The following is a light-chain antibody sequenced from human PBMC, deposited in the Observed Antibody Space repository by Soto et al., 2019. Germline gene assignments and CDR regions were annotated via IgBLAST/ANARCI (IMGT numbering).Light chain of an antibody. CDR2: DAS. CDR3: QQRGNWPLT. J-gene: IGKJ4*01. CDR1: QSVSSY. Sequence: EIVLTQSPATLSLSPGERATLFCRASQSVSSYLAWYQQKPGQAPRLLIYDASNMATGIPARFSGSGSGTDFTLTISSLEPEDFAVYYCQQRGNWPLTFGGGTKVEIK. V-gene: IGKV3-11*01.